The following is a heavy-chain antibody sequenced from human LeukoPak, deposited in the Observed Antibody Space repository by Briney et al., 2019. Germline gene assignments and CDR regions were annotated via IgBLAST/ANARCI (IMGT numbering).Heavy chain of an antibody. V-gene: IGHV3-21*01. CDR3: ARANDYRSYYYYYYMDV. D-gene: IGHD4-11*01. CDR1: GFTFSSYS. Sequence: GGSLRLSCAASGFTFSSYSMNWVRQAPGKGLEWVSSISSSSSYIYYADSVKGRFTISRDNAKNSLYLQMNSLRAEDTAVYYCARANDYRSYYYYYYMDVWGKGTTVTVSS. CDR2: ISSSSSYI. J-gene: IGHJ6*03.